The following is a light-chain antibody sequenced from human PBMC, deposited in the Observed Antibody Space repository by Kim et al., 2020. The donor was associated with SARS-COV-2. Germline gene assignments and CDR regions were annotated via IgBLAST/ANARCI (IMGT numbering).Light chain of an antibody. J-gene: IGLJ3*02. CDR3: CSYAGSYTWV. Sequence: GQAVTISCTDTSSDVGGYNYVSWYQQHPGKAPKLMIYDVSKRPSGVPDRFSGSKSGNTASLTISGLQAEDEADYYCCSYAGSYTWVFGGGTQLTVL. V-gene: IGLV2-11*01. CDR2: DVS. CDR1: SSDVGGYNY.